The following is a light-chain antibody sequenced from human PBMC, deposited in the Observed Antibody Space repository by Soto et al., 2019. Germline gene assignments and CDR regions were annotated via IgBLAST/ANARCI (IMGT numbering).Light chain of an antibody. Sequence: QSVLTQPASVSGSPGQSITISCTGSSSDIGGYNYVSWYQQHPGKAPKLLIFDVTNRPSGVSNRFSGSKSGNTASLTISGLQAEDDGDYYCSSYSRITTLEGFGAGTKVTVL. CDR2: DVT. V-gene: IGLV2-14*01. J-gene: IGLJ1*01. CDR3: SSYSRITTLEG. CDR1: SSDIGGYNY.